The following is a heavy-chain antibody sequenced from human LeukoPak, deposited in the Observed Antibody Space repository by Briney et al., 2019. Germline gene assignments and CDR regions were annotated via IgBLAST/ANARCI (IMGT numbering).Heavy chain of an antibody. CDR2: FYQKGGGTT. CDR1: GDSIYNNY. J-gene: IGHJ5*02. D-gene: IGHD5-18*01. CDR3: ASGGYTSGYAMQGGWFDP. Sequence: SETLSLTCTVSGDSIYNNYWGWIRQSPGKGLEWIAYFYQKGGGTTDYNPSLKSRVTISVDTSKNQFSLKLKSVTAADTAVYYCASGGYTSGYAMQGGWFDPWGQGTLVTVSS. V-gene: IGHV4-59*01.